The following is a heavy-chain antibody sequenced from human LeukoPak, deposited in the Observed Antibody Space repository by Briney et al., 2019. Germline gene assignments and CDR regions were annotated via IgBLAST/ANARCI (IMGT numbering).Heavy chain of an antibody. Sequence: VASVKVSCKASGYTLTDYYMHWVRQAPGQGLEWLGWINPNSGGTNYAQKFQGRVTMTRDTSISTAYMELSRLRADDTAVYYCAREYYDSSAYTQEAIDCWGQGTLVTVSS. CDR2: INPNSGGT. V-gene: IGHV1-2*02. D-gene: IGHD3-22*01. CDR3: AREYYDSSAYTQEAIDC. J-gene: IGHJ4*02. CDR1: GYTLTDYY.